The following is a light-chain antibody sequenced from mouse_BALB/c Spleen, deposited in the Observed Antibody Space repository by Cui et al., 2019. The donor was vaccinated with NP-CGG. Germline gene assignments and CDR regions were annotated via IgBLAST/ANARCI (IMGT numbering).Light chain of an antibody. V-gene: IGLV1*01. CDR3: ALWYSNHWV. Sequence: QAVVTHASALTTSPGETVTLTCRSSTGAVTTSNYANWVQEKPDHLFTGLIGGTKNRAPGVPARFSGSMIGDKAALTITGPQTDDEAIYCCALWYSNHWVFGGGTKTDCP. CDR2: GTK. J-gene: IGLJ1*01. CDR1: TGAVTTSNY.